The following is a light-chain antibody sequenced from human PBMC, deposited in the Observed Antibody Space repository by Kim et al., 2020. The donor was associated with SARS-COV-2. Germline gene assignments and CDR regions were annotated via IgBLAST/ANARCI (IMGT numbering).Light chain of an antibody. CDR2: GAS. Sequence: SVSPGERATLSCRARQSVSNNLAWYQQKPGQAPRLLIYGASTRATGIPARFSGSGSGTEFTLTISSLQSEDFAFYYCQHYNNWPSFGQGTRLEIK. V-gene: IGKV3-15*01. CDR3: QHYNNWPS. J-gene: IGKJ5*01. CDR1: QSVSNN.